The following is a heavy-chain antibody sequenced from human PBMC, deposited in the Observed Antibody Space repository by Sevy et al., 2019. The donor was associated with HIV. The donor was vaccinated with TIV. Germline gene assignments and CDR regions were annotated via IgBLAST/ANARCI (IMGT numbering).Heavy chain of an antibody. V-gene: IGHV3-21*03. CDR2: ISSSSSYI. CDR3: ARGLYYDGSESYRAFDI. D-gene: IGHD3-10*01. CDR1: GFTFSSYS. Sequence: GGSLRLSCAASGFTFSSYSMNWVRQAPGKGLEWVSSISSSSSYIYYADSVKGRFTISRDNAKNSLYLQMNSLRAEDTAVYYCARGLYYDGSESYRAFDIWGQGTMVTVSS. J-gene: IGHJ3*02.